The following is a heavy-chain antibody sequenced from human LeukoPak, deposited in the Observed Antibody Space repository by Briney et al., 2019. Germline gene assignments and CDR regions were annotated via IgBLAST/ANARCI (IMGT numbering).Heavy chain of an antibody. J-gene: IGHJ4*02. CDR1: GGSISSSSYY. Sequence: PSETLSLTCTVSGGSISSSSYYWGWLRQPPGKGLEWIGSIYYSGSTYYNPSLKSRVTISVDTSKNQFSLKLSSVTAADTAVYYCARLSHCSSTSCFDYWGQGTLVTVSS. D-gene: IGHD2-2*01. CDR3: ARLSHCSSTSCFDY. V-gene: IGHV4-39*01. CDR2: IYYSGST.